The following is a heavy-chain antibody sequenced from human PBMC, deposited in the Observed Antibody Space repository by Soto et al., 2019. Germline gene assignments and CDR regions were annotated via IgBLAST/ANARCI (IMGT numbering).Heavy chain of an antibody. CDR3: ARDRWGRGSFDY. J-gene: IGHJ4*02. CDR2: FSAYSGST. CDR1: GDTFTNYD. Sequence: ASVKVSCKASGDTFTNYDFSWVRQAPGQGLEWMGWFSAYSGSTNYAQRLQDRFTMTTDTSKSTVYMELRSLRSDDTAVYYCARDRWGRGSFDYWGQGTLVTVSS. D-gene: IGHD1-26*01. V-gene: IGHV1-18*01.